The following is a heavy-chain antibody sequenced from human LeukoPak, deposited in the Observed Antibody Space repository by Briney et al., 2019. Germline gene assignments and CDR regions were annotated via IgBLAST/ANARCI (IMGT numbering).Heavy chain of an antibody. V-gene: IGHV3-48*03. D-gene: IGHD2-2*02. CDR3: ARQVRGYCSSTSCYTHFGY. CDR2: ISSSGSTI. Sequence: GGSLRLSCAASGFTFSSYEVNWVRQAPGKGLEWVSYISSSGSTIYYADSVKGRFTISRDNAKNSLYLQMNSLRAEDTAVYYCARQVRGYCSSTSCYTHFGYWGQGTLVTVSS. CDR1: GFTFSSYE. J-gene: IGHJ4*02.